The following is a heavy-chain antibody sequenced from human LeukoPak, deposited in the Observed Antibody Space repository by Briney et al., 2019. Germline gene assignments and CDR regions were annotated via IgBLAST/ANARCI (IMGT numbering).Heavy chain of an antibody. D-gene: IGHD3-22*01. CDR1: GFTFSSYG. Sequence: PGGSLRLSCAASGFTFSSYGMHWVRQAPGKGREWVAVISYDGSNKYYADSVKGRFTISRDNSKNTLYLQMNSLRAEDTAVYYCASKVVVITTSGAFDIWGQGTMVTVSS. CDR3: ASKVVVITTSGAFDI. V-gene: IGHV3-30*03. CDR2: ISYDGSNK. J-gene: IGHJ3*02.